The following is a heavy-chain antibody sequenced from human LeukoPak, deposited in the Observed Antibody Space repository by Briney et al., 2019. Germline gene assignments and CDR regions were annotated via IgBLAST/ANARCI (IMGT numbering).Heavy chain of an antibody. Sequence: SETLSLTCIVSGGSISITTYYWGWMRQPPGKGLEWIGSIYYSGSTYYNPSLKSRVTISVDTSKNQFSLKLSSVTAADTAVYYCARTGSSWYHPGDYWGQGTLVTVSS. CDR3: ARTGSSWYHPGDY. CDR1: GGSISITTYY. D-gene: IGHD6-13*01. J-gene: IGHJ4*02. V-gene: IGHV4-39*01. CDR2: IYYSGST.